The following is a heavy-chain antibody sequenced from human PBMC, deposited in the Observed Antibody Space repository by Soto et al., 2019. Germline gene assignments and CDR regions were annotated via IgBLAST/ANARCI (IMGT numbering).Heavy chain of an antibody. V-gene: IGHV4-30-4*01. CDR2: IYYSGST. J-gene: IGHJ5*02. Sequence: QVQLQESGPGLVKPSQTLSLTCTVSGGSISSGDYYCSWIRQPPGKGLEWIGYIYYSGSTYYNPSLKSRVTISVDQSTNQFSLKLSSVTAADTAVYYCARERPDGSRLDPWGQGTLVTVSS. D-gene: IGHD6-13*01. CDR3: ARERPDGSRLDP. CDR1: GGSISSGDYY.